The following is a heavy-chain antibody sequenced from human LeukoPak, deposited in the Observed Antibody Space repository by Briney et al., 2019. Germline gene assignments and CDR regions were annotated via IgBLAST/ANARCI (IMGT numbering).Heavy chain of an antibody. V-gene: IGHV4-59*08. D-gene: IGHD3-22*01. CDR1: GGSISSYY. CDR2: IYYSGST. CDR3: ARHAPWGYYDSSGFDY. Sequence: SETLSLTCTVSGGSISSYYWSWIRQPPGKGLEWIGYIYYSGSTNYNPSHKSRVTISVDTSKNQFSLKLSSVTAADTAVYYCARHAPWGYYDSSGFDYWGQGTLVTVSS. J-gene: IGHJ4*02.